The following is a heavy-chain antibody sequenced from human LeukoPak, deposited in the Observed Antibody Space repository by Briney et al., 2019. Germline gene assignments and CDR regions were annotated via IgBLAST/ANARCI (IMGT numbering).Heavy chain of an antibody. D-gene: IGHD6-6*01. V-gene: IGHV1-2*06. CDR1: GGTFSSYA. J-gene: IGHJ4*02. CDR3: ARDSHRGIAARRGDY. CDR2: INPNSGGT. Sequence: ASVKVSCKASGGTFSSYAISWVRQAPGQEIEWMGRINPNSGGTNYAQKFQGRVTMTRDTSISTAYMELSRLRSDDTAVYYCARDSHRGIAARRGDYWVQGTLVTVSS.